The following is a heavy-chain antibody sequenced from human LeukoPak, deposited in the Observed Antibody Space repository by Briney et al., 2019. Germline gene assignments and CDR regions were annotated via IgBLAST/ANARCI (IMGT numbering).Heavy chain of an antibody. CDR3: ATSGGFVLPNAITGNWYMDV. D-gene: IGHD2-2*01. CDR2: IAGAGHYT. V-gene: IGHV3-21*01. Sequence: GGSLRLSCGASGFTFSDYSMNWVRQAPGKGLAWVASIAGAGHYTYYADSVKGRFTISRDNAQNSLFLQMNSLRAEDTAVYFCATSGGFVLPNAITGNWYMDVWGRGTSVTVSS. CDR1: GFTFSDYS. J-gene: IGHJ6*03.